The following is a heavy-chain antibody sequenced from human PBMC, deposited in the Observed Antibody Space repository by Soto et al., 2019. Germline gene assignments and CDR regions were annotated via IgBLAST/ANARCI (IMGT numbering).Heavy chain of an antibody. Sequence: QAQLVQSGAEVKKPGASVKVSCKASGYTFTSYSVHWVRQAPGQRLEWMGWINPGNGNTKCSEEFQGRVTIARDTSANTAYMELSSLRSEDTAVYYCARGGHYYGSGSYSDYWGQGTLVTVSS. CDR3: ARGGHYYGSGSYSDY. CDR2: INPGNGNT. J-gene: IGHJ4*02. CDR1: GYTFTSYS. V-gene: IGHV1-3*01. D-gene: IGHD3-10*01.